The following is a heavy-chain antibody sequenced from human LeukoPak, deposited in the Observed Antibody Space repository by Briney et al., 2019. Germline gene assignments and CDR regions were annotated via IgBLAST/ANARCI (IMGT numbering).Heavy chain of an antibody. CDR2: ISSSGSTI. CDR1: GFTFSSYE. D-gene: IGHD5-24*01. J-gene: IGHJ4*02. V-gene: IGHV3-48*03. Sequence: PGGSLRLSCAASGFTFSSYEMNWVRQAPGKGLEWVSYISSSGSTIYYADSVKGRFTISRDNAKNSLYLQMNSLRAEDTAVYYCARVALGLQLDYWGQGTLVTVSS. CDR3: ARVALGLQLDY.